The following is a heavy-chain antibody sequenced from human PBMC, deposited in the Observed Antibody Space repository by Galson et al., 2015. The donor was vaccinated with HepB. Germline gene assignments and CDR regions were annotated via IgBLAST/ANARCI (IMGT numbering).Heavy chain of an antibody. D-gene: IGHD2-15*01. Sequence: SLRLSCAASGFRFTRYAMTWVRQAPGKGLEWVSSITSSGGNSYYTDSVKGRFTVSRDNSKNTLLLQLNRLRAEDTAMYFCAKDGIMVASNPYHFHYWGQGTLVTVSS. J-gene: IGHJ4*02. CDR3: AKDGIMVASNPYHFHY. CDR1: GFRFTRYA. V-gene: IGHV3-23*01. CDR2: ITSSGGNS.